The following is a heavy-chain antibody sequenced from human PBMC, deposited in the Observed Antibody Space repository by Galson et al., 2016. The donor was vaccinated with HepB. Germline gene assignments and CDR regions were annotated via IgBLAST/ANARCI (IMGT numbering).Heavy chain of an antibody. CDR1: GITFSSYW. D-gene: IGHD1-1*01. V-gene: IGHV3-7*03. J-gene: IGHJ4*02. CDR3: ATSGRPGDSFDY. Sequence: SLRLSCAASGITFSSYWMSWVRQAPRKGLEWVANIRQDRSERKYVDSVRGRFTISRDNAKNSLYLQMSTLRAEDTAVYYCATSGRPGDSFDYWGQGTLVTVSS. CDR2: IRQDRSER.